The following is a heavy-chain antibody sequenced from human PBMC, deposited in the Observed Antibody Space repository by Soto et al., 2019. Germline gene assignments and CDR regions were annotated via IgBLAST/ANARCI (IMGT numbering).Heavy chain of an antibody. Sequence: QVQLVESGGGVVQPGRSLRLSCEASGFTFSSYIMHWVRQAPGKGLEWVAVILYDGSNKYYADSVKGRFSISRDNSKNTVYLQMNSLRDEDTAVYYCARDDEGGSYCDLGYWGQGTQVTVSS. J-gene: IGHJ4*02. D-gene: IGHD3-10*01. V-gene: IGHV3-30-3*01. CDR3: ARDDEGGSYCDLGY. CDR1: GFTFSSYI. CDR2: ILYDGSNK.